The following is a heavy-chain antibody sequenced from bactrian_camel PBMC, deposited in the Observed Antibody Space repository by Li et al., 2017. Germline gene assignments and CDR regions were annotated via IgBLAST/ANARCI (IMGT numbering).Heavy chain of an antibody. V-gene: IGHV3S53*01. CDR3: AADEYNLGLARSYTY. CDR1: GYNTYY. D-gene: IGHD5*01. Sequence: VQLVESGGGSVQAGGSLKLSCVVSGYNTYYMAWFRQAPGKEREGVAFIDTSGGTNYAYSVAGRFTISKNNAKNTLYLRMNSLKPEDTAMYYCAADEYNLGLARSYTYWGQGTQVTVS. CDR2: IDTSGGT. J-gene: IGHJ4*01.